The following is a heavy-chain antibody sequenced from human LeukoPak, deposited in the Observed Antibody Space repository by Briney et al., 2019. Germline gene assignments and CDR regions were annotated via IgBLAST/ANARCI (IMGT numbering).Heavy chain of an antibody. J-gene: IGHJ5*02. CDR3: ARGAYYYDGSASTWWFDP. V-gene: IGHV4-4*07. CDR2: IYTSGST. D-gene: IGHD3-22*01. Sequence: SETLSLTCTVSGGSISSYYWSWIRQPARKGLEWIGRIYTSGSTNYNPSLKSRVTMSVDTSKNQFSLKLTSVTAADTAVYYCARGAYYYDGSASTWWFDPWGQGTLVTVSS. CDR1: GGSISSYY.